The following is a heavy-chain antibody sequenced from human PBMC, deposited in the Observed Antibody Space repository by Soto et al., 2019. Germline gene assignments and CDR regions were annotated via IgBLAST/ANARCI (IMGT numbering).Heavy chain of an antibody. CDR1: GGSFSGYY. V-gene: IGHV4-34*01. Sequence: QVQLQQWGAGLLKPSETLSLTCAVYGGSFSGYYWSWIRQPPGKGLEWIGEVNHSGSTNYNPSLKSRVTISVDTSKNQFSLKLSSVTAADTAVYYCARGNQRWSHAEYFQHWGQGTLVTVSS. CDR2: VNHSGST. D-gene: IGHD2-15*01. CDR3: ARGNQRWSHAEYFQH. J-gene: IGHJ1*01.